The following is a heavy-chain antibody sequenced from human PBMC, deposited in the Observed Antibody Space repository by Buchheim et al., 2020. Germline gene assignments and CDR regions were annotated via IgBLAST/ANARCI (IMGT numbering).Heavy chain of an antibody. CDR2: IYTGGST. V-gene: IGHV4-61*02. CDR1: GGSISSGTYY. J-gene: IGHJ5*02. Sequence: QVQLQESGPGLVKPSQTLSLTCTVSGGSISSGTYYWNWIRQPAGKELEWIGRIYTGGSTNYNPSLKSRVTISVDTSKNQFSLKLSSVTAADTAVYYCASAYYGPNWFDPWGQGTL. CDR3: ASAYYGPNWFDP. D-gene: IGHD3-10*01.